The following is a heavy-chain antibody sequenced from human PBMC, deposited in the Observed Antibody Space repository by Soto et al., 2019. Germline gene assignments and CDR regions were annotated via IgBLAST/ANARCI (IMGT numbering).Heavy chain of an antibody. J-gene: IGHJ4*02. D-gene: IGHD3-10*01. CDR1: GYTFTDLS. CDR3: AAAVSRWFGESAAPR. V-gene: IGHV1-24*01. Sequence: VQLVQSGAEVRKPGASVKVSCKVSGYTFTDLSIHWARQAPGKGLEWMGGFDPEDGQTIYAQKFQGRITMTEDTSTDSAYMEVTSLRSDDTAVYYCAAAVSRWFGESAAPRWGQGTLVTVSS. CDR2: FDPEDGQT.